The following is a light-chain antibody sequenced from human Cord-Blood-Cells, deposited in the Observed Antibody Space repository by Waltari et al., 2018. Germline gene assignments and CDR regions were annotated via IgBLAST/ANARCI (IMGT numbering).Light chain of an antibody. Sequence: ETVMTQSPATLSVSPGERATLSGRASQSVSSNLAWYQQKHGQAPRLLIYGASTRATGIPARFRGSGSGTESTLTISSLQSVDFAVYYCQQYNNWPLALTFGGGTKVEIK. V-gene: IGKV3-15*01. CDR3: QQYNNWPLALT. J-gene: IGKJ4*01. CDR2: GAS. CDR1: QSVSSN.